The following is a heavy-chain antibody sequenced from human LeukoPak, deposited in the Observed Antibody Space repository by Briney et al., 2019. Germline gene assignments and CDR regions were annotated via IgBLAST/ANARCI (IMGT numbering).Heavy chain of an antibody. CDR3: ARGPNYYDSSDDAFDI. Sequence: GESLKISCKGSGYSFTSYWIGWVRQMLGKGLEWMGIIYPGDSDTRYSPSFQGQVTISADKSISTAYLQWSSLKASDTAMYYCARGPNYYDSSDDAFDIWGQGTMVTVSS. CDR1: GYSFTSYW. D-gene: IGHD3-22*01. J-gene: IGHJ3*02. V-gene: IGHV5-51*01. CDR2: IYPGDSDT.